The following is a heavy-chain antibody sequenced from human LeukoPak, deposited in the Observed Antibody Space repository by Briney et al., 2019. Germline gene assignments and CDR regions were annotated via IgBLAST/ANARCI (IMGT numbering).Heavy chain of an antibody. CDR2: FDPEDGET. CDR1: GYTLTELS. CDR3: ATCYGSGSYYLDY. J-gene: IGHJ4*02. D-gene: IGHD3-10*01. V-gene: IGHV1-24*01. Sequence: ASVKVSCKVSGYTLTELSMHWVRQAPGKGLEWMGGFDPEDGETIYAQKFQGRVTMTEDTSTDTAYMELSSLRSEDTVVYYCATCYGSGSYYLDYWGQGTLVTVSS.